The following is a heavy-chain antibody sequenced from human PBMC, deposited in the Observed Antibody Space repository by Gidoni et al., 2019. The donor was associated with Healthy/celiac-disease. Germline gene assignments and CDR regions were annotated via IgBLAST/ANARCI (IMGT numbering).Heavy chain of an antibody. D-gene: IGHD6-6*01. J-gene: IGHJ4*02. Sequence: QVQLVQSGAEVKKPGSSVKVSCKASGGTFSSYAISWVRQPPGPGLEWMGGIIPIFGTANYAQKFQGRVTITADESTSTAYMELSSLRSEDTAVYYCARVSQAARVLRRWVMDYWGQGTLVTVSS. CDR2: IIPIFGTA. V-gene: IGHV1-69*01. CDR1: GGTFSSYA. CDR3: ARVSQAARVLRRWVMDY.